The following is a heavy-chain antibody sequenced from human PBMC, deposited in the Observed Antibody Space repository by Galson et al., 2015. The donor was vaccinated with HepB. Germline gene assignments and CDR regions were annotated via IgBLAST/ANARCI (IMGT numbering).Heavy chain of an antibody. J-gene: IGHJ4*02. Sequence: LSLTCTVSGGSISSGGYYWSWIRQHPGKGLEWIGYIYYSGSTYYNPSLKSRVTISVDTSKNQFSLKLSSVTAADTAVYYCARVGSGSYWFDYWGQGTLVTVSS. D-gene: IGHD3-10*01. CDR2: IYYSGST. CDR1: GGSISSGGYY. V-gene: IGHV4-31*03. CDR3: ARVGSGSYWFDY.